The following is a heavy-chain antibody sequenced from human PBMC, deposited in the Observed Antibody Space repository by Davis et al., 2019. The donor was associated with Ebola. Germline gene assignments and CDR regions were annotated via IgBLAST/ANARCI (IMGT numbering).Heavy chain of an antibody. CDR2: INGDGSTT. CDR1: GFTFSTYW. J-gene: IGHJ4*02. CDR3: AKFGGGATRREY. D-gene: IGHD6-6*01. V-gene: IGHV3-74*01. Sequence: GESLKISCAASGFTFSTYWMHWVRQAPGKGLVWVSRINGDGSTTNYADSVKGRFTVSRDNSKNTLYLQMNSLSVEDTAVYFCAKFGGGATRREYWGQGTLVTVSS.